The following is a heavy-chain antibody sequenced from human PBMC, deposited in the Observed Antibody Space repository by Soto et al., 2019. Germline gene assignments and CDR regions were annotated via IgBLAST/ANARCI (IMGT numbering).Heavy chain of an antibody. CDR2: IYFTGST. CDR3: ARGSCSSASCYTGDY. D-gene: IGHD2-2*02. J-gene: IGHJ4*02. V-gene: IGHV4-59*01. CDR1: GGTIGSYY. Sequence: LSLTCTVSGGTIGSYYWSWIRQRPGNVLEWIGYIYFTGSTNYNPSLKSRVTISVDTSKNQFSLKLSSVTAADTAVYYCARGSCSSASCYTGDYWGQGTLVTVSS.